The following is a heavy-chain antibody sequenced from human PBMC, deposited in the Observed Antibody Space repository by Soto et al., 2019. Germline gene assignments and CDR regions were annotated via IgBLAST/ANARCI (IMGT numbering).Heavy chain of an antibody. CDR3: ASKQTYYYDSSGYDLDAFDI. V-gene: IGHV1-3*01. CDR1: GYTFTSYA. CDR2: INAGNGNT. Sequence: GASVKVSCKASGYTFTSYAMHWVRQAPGQRLEWMGWINAGNGNTKYSQKFQGRVTITRDTSASTAYMELSSLRSEDTAVYYCASKQTYYYDSSGYDLDAFDIWGQGTMVTVSS. J-gene: IGHJ3*02. D-gene: IGHD3-22*01.